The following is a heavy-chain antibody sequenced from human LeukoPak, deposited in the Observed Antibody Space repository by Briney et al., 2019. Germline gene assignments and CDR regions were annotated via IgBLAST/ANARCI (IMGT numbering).Heavy chain of an antibody. D-gene: IGHD5-24*01. CDR2: IYYSGST. CDR3: ARLLRRDGYSHFDY. J-gene: IGHJ4*02. CDR1: GGSISSYY. V-gene: IGHV4-59*08. Sequence: PSETLSLTCTVSGGSISSYYWSWIRQPPGKGLEWIGYIYYSGSTNYNPSLKSRVTISVDTSKNQFSLKLSSVTAADTAVYYCARLLRRDGYSHFDYWGQGTLVTVSS.